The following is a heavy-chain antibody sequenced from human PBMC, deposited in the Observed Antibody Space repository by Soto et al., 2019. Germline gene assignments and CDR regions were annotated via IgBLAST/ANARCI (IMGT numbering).Heavy chain of an antibody. CDR1: GGSISSSNW. J-gene: IGHJ6*02. Sequence: QVQLQESGPGLVKPSGTLSLTCAVSGGSISSSNWWSWVRQPPGKGLEWIGEIYHSGSTNYNPSLKSRVTISVYKSKNQFSLQLSYVPAADTAVYYCARVVGGYYYGMDVWGQGTTVTVSS. V-gene: IGHV4-4*02. D-gene: IGHD2-2*01. CDR3: ARVVGGYYYGMDV. CDR2: IYHSGST.